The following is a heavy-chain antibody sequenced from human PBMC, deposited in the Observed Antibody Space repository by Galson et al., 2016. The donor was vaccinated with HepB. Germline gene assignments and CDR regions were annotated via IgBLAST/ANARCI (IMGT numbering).Heavy chain of an antibody. CDR2: INHDGGER. CDR1: GLKLTNYW. CDR3: AREFERSFHY. D-gene: IGHD5-24*01. V-gene: IGHV3-7*01. J-gene: IGHJ4*02. Sequence: SLRLSCAASGLKLTNYWMSWVRQAPGKGLEWVDNINHDGGERYYVDSVRGRFTISRDDAKNSLSLQMNSMRVDDTAVYYCAREFERSFHYWGQGVLVTVAS.